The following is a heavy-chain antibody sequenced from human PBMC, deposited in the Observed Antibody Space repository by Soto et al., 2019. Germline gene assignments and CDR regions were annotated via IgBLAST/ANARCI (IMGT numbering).Heavy chain of an antibody. V-gene: IGHV5-51*01. Sequence: LGESLKISCKGSGYSFTSYWIGWVRQMPGKGLEWMGIIYPGDSDTRYSPSFQGQVTISADKSISTAYLQWSSLKASDTAMYYCARTSAAGKYYYGMDGWAQRTTVTVSS. CDR1: GYSFTSYW. D-gene: IGHD6-13*01. CDR3: ARTSAAGKYYYGMDG. J-gene: IGHJ6*02. CDR2: IYPGDSDT.